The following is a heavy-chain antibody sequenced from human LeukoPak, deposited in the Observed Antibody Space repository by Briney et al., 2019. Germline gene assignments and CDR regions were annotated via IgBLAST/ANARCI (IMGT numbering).Heavy chain of an antibody. CDR3: AKGSSGYFFDL. D-gene: IGHD3-22*01. Sequence: GGSLRLSCAASGFIFNNYGLIWVRQAPGKGLGWVSAISNDGGGTTYADFVKGRFTISRDNSKNTPFLQMNSLRAEDTALYYCAKGSSGYFFDLWGQGTLVTVSS. V-gene: IGHV3-23*01. CDR2: ISNDGGGT. J-gene: IGHJ5*02. CDR1: GFIFNNYG.